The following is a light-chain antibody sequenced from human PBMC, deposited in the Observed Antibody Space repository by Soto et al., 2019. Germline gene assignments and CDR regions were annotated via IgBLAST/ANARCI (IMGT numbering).Light chain of an antibody. CDR3: QQYDTWPPGT. Sequence: EMLMTQSPATLSVSPGERATLSCRASQGVSSNLAWYQQKPGQAPRLLIYGASTRATGIPARFSGSGSGTHFTLTISGLQSEDFAGYYCQQYDTWPPGTFGQGTKVEIK. J-gene: IGKJ1*01. V-gene: IGKV3-15*01. CDR1: QGVSSN. CDR2: GAS.